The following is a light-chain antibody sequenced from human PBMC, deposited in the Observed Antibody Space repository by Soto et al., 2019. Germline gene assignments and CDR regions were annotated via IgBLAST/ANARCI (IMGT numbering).Light chain of an antibody. Sequence: EIVMTHSPATLSVSPCERATLSSSASQSVSSDLVWYQQKPGQAPRLLIYGASTRATGIPARFSGSGSGTEFTLTISSLQSEDFAVYYCQQYNNWPPWTFGQGTKVDIK. CDR1: QSVSSD. V-gene: IGKV3-15*01. CDR3: QQYNNWPPWT. CDR2: GAS. J-gene: IGKJ1*01.